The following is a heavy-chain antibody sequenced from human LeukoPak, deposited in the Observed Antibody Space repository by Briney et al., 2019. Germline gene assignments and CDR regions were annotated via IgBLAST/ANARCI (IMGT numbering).Heavy chain of an antibody. Sequence: PGGSLRLSCAASGFTFSSYSMNWVRQAPGKGLEWVSSISSSSSYIYYAGSVKGRFTISRDNAKNSLYLQMNRPRAEDTAVYYCARDSRWMTTVTLDAFDIWGQGTMVTVSS. J-gene: IGHJ3*02. CDR2: ISSSSSYI. CDR3: ARDSRWMTTVTLDAFDI. D-gene: IGHD4-17*01. CDR1: GFTFSSYS. V-gene: IGHV3-21*01.